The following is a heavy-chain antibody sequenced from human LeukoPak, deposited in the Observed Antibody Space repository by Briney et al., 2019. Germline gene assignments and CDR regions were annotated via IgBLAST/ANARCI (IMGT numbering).Heavy chain of an antibody. CDR3: AILMTTVTTSPFDY. D-gene: IGHD4-11*01. CDR1: GGSFSGYY. J-gene: IGHJ4*02. Sequence: PSETLSLTCAVYGGSFSGYYWSWIRQPPGKGLEWIGEINHSGSTNYNPSLKSRVTISVDTSKNQFSLKLSSVTAADTAVYYCAILMTTVTTSPFDYWGQGTLVTVSS. V-gene: IGHV4-34*01. CDR2: INHSGST.